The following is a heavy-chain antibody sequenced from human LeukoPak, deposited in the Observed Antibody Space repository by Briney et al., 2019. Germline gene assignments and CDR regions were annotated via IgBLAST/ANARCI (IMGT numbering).Heavy chain of an antibody. V-gene: IGHV3-43*02. Sequence: GGSLRLSCAASGFTFDDYVIHWVRQAPGKGLEWVSLISGDGVNTHYADSVKGRVTISRDNSQSSLFLQMNSLRPEDAALYYCAKAHYHYHYRMDVWGQGTTVTVSS. CDR2: ISGDGVNT. D-gene: IGHD3-10*01. CDR3: AKAHYHYHYRMDV. CDR1: GFTFDDYV. J-gene: IGHJ6*02.